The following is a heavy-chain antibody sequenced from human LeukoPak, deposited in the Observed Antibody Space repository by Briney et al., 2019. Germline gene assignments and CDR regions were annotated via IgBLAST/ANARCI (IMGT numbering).Heavy chain of an antibody. CDR2: IYTSGST. Sequence: SETLSLTCTVSGGSISSYYWSWIRQPAGKGLEWIGRIYTSGSTNYNPSLKSRVTTSVDTSKNQFFLKLTSVTAADTAVYYCARGSSWYSLDYWGQGTLVTVSS. CDR3: ARGSSWYSLDY. D-gene: IGHD6-13*01. CDR1: GGSISSYY. V-gene: IGHV4-4*07. J-gene: IGHJ4*02.